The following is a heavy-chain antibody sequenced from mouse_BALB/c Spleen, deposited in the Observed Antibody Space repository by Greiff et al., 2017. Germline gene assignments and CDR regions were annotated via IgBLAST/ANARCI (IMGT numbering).Heavy chain of an antibody. D-gene: IGHD1-1*01. CDR3: ARGPHYYGSSYAMDY. CDR2: ISDGGSYT. V-gene: IGHV5-4*02. Sequence: EVQVVESGGGLVKPGGSLKLSCAASGFTFSDYYMYWVRQTPEKRLEWVATISDGGSYTYYPDSVKGRFTISRDNAKNNLYLQMSSLKSEDTAMYYCARGPHYYGSSYAMDYWGQGTSVTVSS. CDR1: GFTFSDYY. J-gene: IGHJ4*01.